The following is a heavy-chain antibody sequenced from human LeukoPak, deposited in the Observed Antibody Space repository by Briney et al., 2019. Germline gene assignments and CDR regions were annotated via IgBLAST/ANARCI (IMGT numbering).Heavy chain of an antibody. V-gene: IGHV3-74*01. CDR1: GFTFSSYW. Sequence: PGGSLRLSCAASGFTFSSYWMHWVRQAPGKGLVWVSRINSDGSSTSYADSVKGRFTISRDNAKNTLYLQMNSLRAEDTAVYYCAREGDYYDSSGYRNWFDPWGQGTLVTVSS. J-gene: IGHJ5*02. CDR3: AREGDYYDSSGYRNWFDP. D-gene: IGHD3-22*01. CDR2: INSDGSST.